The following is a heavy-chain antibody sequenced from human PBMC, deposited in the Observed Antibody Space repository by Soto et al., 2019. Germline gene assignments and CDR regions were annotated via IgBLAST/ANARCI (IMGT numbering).Heavy chain of an antibody. CDR3: ARHHIAVTAEFFDP. CDR1: GGSVNSDNFY. J-gene: IGHJ5*02. D-gene: IGHD6-19*01. Sequence: PSETLSLTCTVSGGSVNSDNFYWSWLRQPPGKGLEWIGYVFHIGNTNYSPSLKSRVTMSIDTSRNQFSLRLSSVTAADTAVYFCARHHIAVTAEFFDPWGRGNMVTVSS. CDR2: VFHIGNT. V-gene: IGHV4-61*01.